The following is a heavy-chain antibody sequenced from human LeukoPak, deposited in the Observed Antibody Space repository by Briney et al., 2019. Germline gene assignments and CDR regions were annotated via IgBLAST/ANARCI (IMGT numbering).Heavy chain of an antibody. Sequence: SVKVSCKASGGTFSSYAISWVRQAPGQGLEWMGGIIPIFGTANYAQKFQGRVTITTDESTSTAYMEPSSLRSEDTAVYYCATVTLYSSSWYAPFDYWGQGTLVTVSS. J-gene: IGHJ4*02. CDR1: GGTFSSYA. D-gene: IGHD6-13*01. V-gene: IGHV1-69*05. CDR3: ATVTLYSSSWYAPFDY. CDR2: IIPIFGTA.